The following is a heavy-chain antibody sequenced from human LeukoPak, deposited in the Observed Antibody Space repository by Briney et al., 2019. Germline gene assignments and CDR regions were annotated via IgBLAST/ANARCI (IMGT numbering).Heavy chain of an antibody. D-gene: IGHD7-27*01. Sequence: GASVKVSCKASGGTFSSYAISWVRQAPGQGLEWMGGIIPIFGTANYAQKFQGRVTITADESTSTAYMELSSLGSEDTAVYYCARDRATGDFFAKYYFDYWGQGTLVTVSS. V-gene: IGHV1-69*13. CDR1: GGTFSSYA. CDR3: ARDRATGDFFAKYYFDY. J-gene: IGHJ4*02. CDR2: IIPIFGTA.